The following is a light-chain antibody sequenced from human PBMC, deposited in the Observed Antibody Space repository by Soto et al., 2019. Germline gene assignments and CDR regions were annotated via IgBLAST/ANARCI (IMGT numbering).Light chain of an antibody. CDR2: GAS. J-gene: IGKJ1*01. CDR3: HQYGSSPWT. V-gene: IGKV3-20*01. Sequence: EIVLTQSPGTLSLSPGERATLSCRASESVASNYLAWYQHKPGQAPRLLFFGASNRATGTPDRFSGSGSGTDFTLTISRLEPEDFAVYYCHQYGSSPWTLGQGTKVDIK. CDR1: ESVASNY.